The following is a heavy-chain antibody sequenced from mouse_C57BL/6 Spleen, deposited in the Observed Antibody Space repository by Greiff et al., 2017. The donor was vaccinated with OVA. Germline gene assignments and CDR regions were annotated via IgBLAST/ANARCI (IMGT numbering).Heavy chain of an antibody. CDR1: GYTFTDYY. CDR2: IYPGSGNT. CDR3: ARDQGDFDY. J-gene: IGHJ2*01. V-gene: IGHV1-76*01. Sequence: VKLQESGAELVRPGASVKLSCKASGYTFTDYYINWVKQRPGQGLEWIARIYPGSGNTYYNEKFKGKATLTAEKSSSTAYMQLSSLTSEDSAVYFCARDQGDFDYWGQGTTLTVSS.